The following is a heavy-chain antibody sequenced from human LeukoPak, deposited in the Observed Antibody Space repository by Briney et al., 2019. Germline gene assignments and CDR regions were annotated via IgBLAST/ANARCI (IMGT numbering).Heavy chain of an antibody. CDR2: IYPGDSDT. CDR3: ARRASSSWYEAAGYYFDY. D-gene: IGHD6-13*01. CDR1: GYSFTSYW. J-gene: IGHJ4*02. V-gene: IGHV5-51*01. Sequence: GESLKISCKGSGYSFTSYWIGWVRQMPGKGLEWMGIIYPGDSDTRYSPSFQGQVTISADKSISTAYLQWSSLKASDTAMYYCARRASSSWYEAAGYYFDYWGQGTLVTVSS.